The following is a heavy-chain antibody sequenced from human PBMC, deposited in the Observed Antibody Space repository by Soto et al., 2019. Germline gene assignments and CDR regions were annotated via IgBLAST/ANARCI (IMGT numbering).Heavy chain of an antibody. CDR3: ARVATTNYYFYYMDV. Sequence: QVQLVQSGAEVKKPGASVKVSCKTSGYTFTSYAMHWVRQAPGQRLEWMGWINAGNGNTKYPQKFQGRVTITRDTAASTAYMELSSLRSEDTAVYYCARVATTNYYFYYMDVWGKGTTVTVSS. CDR1: GYTFTSYA. J-gene: IGHJ6*03. D-gene: IGHD5-12*01. CDR2: INAGNGNT. V-gene: IGHV1-3*01.